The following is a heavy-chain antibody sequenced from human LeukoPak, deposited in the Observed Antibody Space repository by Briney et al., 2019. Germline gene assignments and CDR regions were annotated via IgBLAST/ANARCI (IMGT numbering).Heavy chain of an antibody. D-gene: IGHD4-17*01. Sequence: GGSLRLSCAASGFTHSSYAMSLVRQAPGKGLEWVSAISGSGGSTYYADSVKGRFTISRDNSKNTLYLQMNSLRAEDTAVYYCAKSYGGNSESSCYWGQGTLVTVSS. V-gene: IGHV3-23*01. CDR3: AKSYGGNSESSCY. J-gene: IGHJ4*02. CDR2: ISGSGGST. CDR1: GFTHSSYA.